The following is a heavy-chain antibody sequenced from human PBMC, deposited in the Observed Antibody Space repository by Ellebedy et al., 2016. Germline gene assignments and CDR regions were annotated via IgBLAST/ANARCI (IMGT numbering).Heavy chain of an antibody. Sequence: GGSLRLSCAASGFTFSSYSMSWVRQAPGKGLEWVSVIYSGGSTYYADSVKGRFTISRDNSKNTLYLQMNSLRAEDTAVYYCAKATRSNYDSSGYQIDYWGQGTLVTVSS. V-gene: IGHV3-53*01. CDR2: IYSGGST. J-gene: IGHJ4*02. CDR1: GFTFSSYS. D-gene: IGHD3-22*01. CDR3: AKATRSNYDSSGYQIDY.